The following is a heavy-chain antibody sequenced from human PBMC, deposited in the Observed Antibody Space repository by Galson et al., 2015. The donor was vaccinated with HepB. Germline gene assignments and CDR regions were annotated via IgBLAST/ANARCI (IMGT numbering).Heavy chain of an antibody. Sequence: SVKVSCKASGGTSSSYAISWVRQAPGQGLEWMGGIIPIFGTANYAQKFQGRVTITADESTSTAYMELSSLRSEDTAVYYCARDGMVRGVIGRGWFDPWGQGTLVTVSS. CDR1: GGTSSSYA. V-gene: IGHV1-69*13. J-gene: IGHJ5*02. D-gene: IGHD3-10*01. CDR3: ARDGMVRGVIGRGWFDP. CDR2: IIPIFGTA.